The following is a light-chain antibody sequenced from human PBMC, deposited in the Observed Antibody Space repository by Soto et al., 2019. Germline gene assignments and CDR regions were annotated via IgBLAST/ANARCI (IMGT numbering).Light chain of an antibody. CDR2: AAS. Sequence: DIQGTQSPSSVSASVGDRVTIICRASQDVSSWLAGYQQKPGKVPKLLIYAASTLQSGVPSRFSGSGSGTDFTLTISSLQPEDVATYYCQQTNSFPLTVRGGTMVEIK. J-gene: IGKJ4*02. V-gene: IGKV1-12*01. CDR1: QDVSSW. CDR3: QQTNSFPLT.